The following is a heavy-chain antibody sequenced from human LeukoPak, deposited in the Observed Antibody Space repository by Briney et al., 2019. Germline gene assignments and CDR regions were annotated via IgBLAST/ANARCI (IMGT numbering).Heavy chain of an antibody. Sequence: GGSLRLSCAASGVTISSFGMNRVRQAPGKGLEWVAVISYDGSSKYYADSVKGRFTISRDNSKNKLYLQMNSVRDEDTAVYYCALPAVYSITWYYFAYCVQGTLVTVSS. D-gene: IGHD6-13*01. CDR1: GVTISSFG. V-gene: IGHV3-30*03. CDR2: ISYDGSSK. J-gene: IGHJ4*02. CDR3: ALPAVYSITWYYFAY.